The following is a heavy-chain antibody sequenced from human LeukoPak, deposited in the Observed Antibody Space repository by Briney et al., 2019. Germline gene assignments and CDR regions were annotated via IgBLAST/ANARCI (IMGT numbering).Heavy chain of an antibody. CDR2: INHSGST. CDR3: AGRTSSGSIDY. V-gene: IGHV4-34*01. CDR1: GGSFSGYC. D-gene: IGHD6-19*01. J-gene: IGHJ4*02. Sequence: SETLSLTCAVYGGSFSGYCWSWIRQPPGKGLEWIGEINHSGSTNYNPSLESRVTISVDTSKNQFSLKLSSVTAADTAVYYCAGRTSSGSIDYWGQGTLVTVSS.